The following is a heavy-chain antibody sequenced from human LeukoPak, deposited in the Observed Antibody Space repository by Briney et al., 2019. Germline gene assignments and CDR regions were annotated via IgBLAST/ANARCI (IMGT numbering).Heavy chain of an antibody. Sequence: PSETLSLTCTASGGSITSSRYYWGWIRQPPGKGLEWIGSIYYSGSTYYNPSLNSRVTISVDTSKNQFSLKVNSVTAADTAVYYCAKSQLLYQVDYWGQGTLVTVSS. CDR2: IYYSGST. V-gene: IGHV4-39*01. D-gene: IGHD2-2*02. CDR1: GGSITSSRYY. J-gene: IGHJ4*02. CDR3: AKSQLLYQVDY.